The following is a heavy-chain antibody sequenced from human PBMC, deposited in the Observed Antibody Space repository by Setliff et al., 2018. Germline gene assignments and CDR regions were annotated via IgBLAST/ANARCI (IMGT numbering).Heavy chain of an antibody. Sequence: SVKVSCKASGYTFTNYGFSWVRQAPGQGLEWMGGIIPIFGTANYAQKFQGRVTITADESTSTAYMELSSLRSEDTAVYYCARARSFNWIDIDYWGQGTLVTVSS. V-gene: IGHV1-69*13. CDR1: GYTFTNYG. CDR2: IIPIFGTA. CDR3: ARARSFNWIDIDY. J-gene: IGHJ4*02. D-gene: IGHD1-20*01.